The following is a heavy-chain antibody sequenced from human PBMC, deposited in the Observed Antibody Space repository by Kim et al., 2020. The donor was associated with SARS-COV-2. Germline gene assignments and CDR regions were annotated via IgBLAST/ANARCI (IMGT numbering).Heavy chain of an antibody. CDR3: ARRSDISPRYAFDI. Sequence: ASVKVSCKASGYIFTNYAMNWVRQAPGQGLEWMGWITTNTGNPTYAQGFTGRFVFSLDTSVSTAYLQISSLKAEDTAIYYCARRSDISPRYAFDIWGQGTMVTVSS. D-gene: IGHD2-15*01. J-gene: IGHJ3*02. V-gene: IGHV7-4-1*02. CDR2: ITTNTGNP. CDR1: GYIFTNYA.